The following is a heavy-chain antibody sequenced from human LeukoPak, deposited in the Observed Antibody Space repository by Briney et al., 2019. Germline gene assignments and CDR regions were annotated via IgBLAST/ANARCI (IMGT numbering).Heavy chain of an antibody. CDR3: ARGRYYYDSSGYYAAYFDY. V-gene: IGHV3-48*03. CDR1: GFTFSSYE. J-gene: IGHJ4*02. D-gene: IGHD3-22*01. Sequence: PGGSLRLSSAASGFTFSSYEMNWVRQAPGKGLEWVSYISSSGSTIYYADSVKGRFTISRDNAKNSLYLQMNSLRAEDTAVYYCARGRYYYDSSGYYAAYFDYWGQGTLVTVSS. CDR2: ISSSGSTI.